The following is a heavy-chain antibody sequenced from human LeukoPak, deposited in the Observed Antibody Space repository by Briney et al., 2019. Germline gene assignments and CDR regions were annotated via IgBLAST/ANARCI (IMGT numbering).Heavy chain of an antibody. CDR2: ISLAGRT. CDR1: GGSITTTNY. V-gene: IGHV4-4*02. J-gene: IGHJ4*02. CDR3: ARVASGTLDY. Sequence: SETLSLTCGVSGGSITTTNYWSWVRQPPGGGLEWIGEISLAGRTRYNPSLQSRVHISIDESKNHLYLNLASVTAADTAVYYCARVASGTLDYWGQGTLVTVSS. D-gene: IGHD6-25*01.